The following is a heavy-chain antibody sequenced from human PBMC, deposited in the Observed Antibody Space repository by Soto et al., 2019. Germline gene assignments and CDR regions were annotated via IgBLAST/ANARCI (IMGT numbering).Heavy chain of an antibody. CDR2: IYYSGST. V-gene: IGHV4-59*01. J-gene: IGHJ3*02. D-gene: IGHD3-10*01. Sequence: PSETLSLSCTVSGGSISSYYWSWIRETQGKGLEWIGYIYYSGSTNYNPSLKSRVTISVDTSKNQFSLKLSSVTAADTAVYYCESGYGSGSHDAFDIWGHGTMVTVS. CDR3: ESGYGSGSHDAFDI. CDR1: GGSISSYY.